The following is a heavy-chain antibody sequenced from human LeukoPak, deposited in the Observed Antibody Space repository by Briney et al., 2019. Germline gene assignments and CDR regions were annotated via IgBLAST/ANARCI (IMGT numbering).Heavy chain of an antibody. CDR2: IYYSGST. D-gene: IGHD3-22*01. CDR1: RGSISSYF. Sequence: SGTLSLTRTVSRGSISSYFWSWMRQPRGKGLEGMGHIYYSGSTNYNPSLKSRVTISVDTSKNQFSLKLSAVTAADTAVYYCARDEDSSGYSDYWGQGTLVTVSS. V-gene: IGHV4-59*01. J-gene: IGHJ4*02. CDR3: ARDEDSSGYSDY.